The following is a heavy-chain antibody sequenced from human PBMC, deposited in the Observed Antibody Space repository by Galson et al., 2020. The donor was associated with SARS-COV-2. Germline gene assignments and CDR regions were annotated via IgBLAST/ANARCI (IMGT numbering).Heavy chain of an antibody. J-gene: IGHJ3*02. CDR2: IYHSGST. CDR1: GYSISSGYY. V-gene: IGHV4-38-2*02. D-gene: IGHD1-26*01. CDR3: ARGRSGSTIYSHDAFDM. Sequence: SETLSLTCTVSGYSISSGYYWCWIRQPPGKGLAWSGSIYHSGSTYYNPPLKSRVTISVDTSKNQFSLKLSSVTAADTAVYYCARGRSGSTIYSHDAFDMWGQGTMVTVSS.